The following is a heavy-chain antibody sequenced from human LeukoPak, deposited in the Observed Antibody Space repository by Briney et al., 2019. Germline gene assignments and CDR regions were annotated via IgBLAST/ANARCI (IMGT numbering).Heavy chain of an antibody. D-gene: IGHD6-13*01. Sequence: GGSLRLSCAASGFTFSSYAMHWVRQAPGKGLEYVSAISSNGGSTYYANSVKGRFTISRDNSKNTLYLQMGSLRAEDTAVYYCVGAAAGTHFDYWGQGTLVTVSS. V-gene: IGHV3-64*01. CDR1: GFTFSSYA. CDR3: VGAAAGTHFDY. CDR2: ISSNGGST. J-gene: IGHJ4*02.